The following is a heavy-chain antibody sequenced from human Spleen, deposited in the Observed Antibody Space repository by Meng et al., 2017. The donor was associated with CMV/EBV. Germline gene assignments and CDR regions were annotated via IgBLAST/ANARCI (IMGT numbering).Heavy chain of an antibody. CDR1: GFPLHIDSVG. CDR3: SHTLRNFYFFYPPFDF. CDR2: ILLDDDK. Sequence: QITLKESGPTLVKPTQTLTLTCTFSGFPLHIDSVGVGWIRQPPGKALEWLALILLDDDKALNHSPKSRVTHTKGTFQNPVSPNTAHLPPVATGNKFLSHTLRNFYFFYPPFDFWGPGTLVTVSS. J-gene: IGHJ4*02. D-gene: IGHD3-9*01. V-gene: IGHV2-5*02.